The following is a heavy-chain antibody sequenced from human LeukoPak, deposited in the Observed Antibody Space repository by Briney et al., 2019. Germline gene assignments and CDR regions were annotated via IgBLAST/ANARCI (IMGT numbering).Heavy chain of an antibody. CDR3: ATPVVVEGAFDI. V-gene: IGHV4-30-4*08. CDR2: IYYSGST. D-gene: IGHD2-15*01. CDR1: GGSISSGDYY. Sequence: SQTLSLTCTVSGGSISSGDYYWSWIRQPPGKGLEWIGYIYYSGSTYYNPSLKSRVTISVDTSKNQFSLKLSSVTAADTAVYYCATPVVVEGAFDIWGQGTTVTVSS. J-gene: IGHJ3*02.